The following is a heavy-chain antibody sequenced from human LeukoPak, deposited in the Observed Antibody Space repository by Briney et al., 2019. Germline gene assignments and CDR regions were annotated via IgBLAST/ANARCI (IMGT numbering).Heavy chain of an antibody. J-gene: IGHJ6*03. CDR2: VFYSGNT. CDR1: GGSISTYY. CDR3: ARGNRSSSVLGYYYYYMDV. Sequence: PSETLSLTCTVSGGSISTYYWSWIRQPPGKGLEWIGYVFYSGNTDYNPSLQSRVTISLDTSKNQFSLKLSSVTAADTALYYCARGNRSSSVLGYYYYYMDVWGKGTTVTVSS. D-gene: IGHD6-6*01. V-gene: IGHV4-59*01.